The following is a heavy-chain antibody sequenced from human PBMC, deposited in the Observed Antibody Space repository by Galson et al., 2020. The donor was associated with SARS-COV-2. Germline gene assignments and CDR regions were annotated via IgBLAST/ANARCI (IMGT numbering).Heavy chain of an antibody. J-gene: IGHJ6*01. CDR1: GCTFTSYY. CDR2: INPNSSNT. CDR3: ARGKVLEWLPTQHAPMDV. Sequence: SVKVSCTASGCTFTSYYINWVRQATGQGLEWIGWINPNSSNTGYAQKFQGRATMTSTTSISTAYMQLSSLGSEDAAVYYCARGKVLEWLPTQHAPMDVWGQGTTVTVSS. D-gene: IGHD3-3*01. V-gene: IGHV1-8*01.